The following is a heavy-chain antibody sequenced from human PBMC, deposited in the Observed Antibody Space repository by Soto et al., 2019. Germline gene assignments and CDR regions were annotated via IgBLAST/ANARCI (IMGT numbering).Heavy chain of an antibody. D-gene: IGHD3-10*01. CDR3: ARDLRGVYGSGSQPVWYYGMDV. CDR2: IIPIFGTA. Sequence: SVKVSCKASGGTFSSYAISWVRQAPGQGLEWMGGIIPIFGTANYAQKFQGRVTITADESTSTAYMELSSLRSEDTAVYYCARDLRGVYGSGSQPVWYYGMDVWGQGTTVTVSS. J-gene: IGHJ6*02. V-gene: IGHV1-69*13. CDR1: GGTFSSYA.